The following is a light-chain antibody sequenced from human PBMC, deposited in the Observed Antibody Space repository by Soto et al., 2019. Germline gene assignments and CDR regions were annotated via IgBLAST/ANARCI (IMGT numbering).Light chain of an antibody. V-gene: IGKV1-9*01. CDR1: QGISSY. CDR2: AAS. J-gene: IGKJ4*01. CDR3: QQLNSYPLT. Sequence: DIQLTQSPSFLSASVGDRVTITCRASQGISSYLAWYQQNRGKAPKLLIYAASTLQSGVTSRFSGSGSGTEFTLTISSLQPEDFATYYCQQLNSYPLTFGGGTKVEIK.